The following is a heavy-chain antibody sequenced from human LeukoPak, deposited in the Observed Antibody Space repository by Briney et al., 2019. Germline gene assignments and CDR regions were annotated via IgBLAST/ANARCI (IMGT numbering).Heavy chain of an antibody. CDR3: ATGGITMIVVVTSDAFDI. J-gene: IGHJ3*02. V-gene: IGHV1-2*02. Sequence: GASVKASCKASGYTFTGYYMHWVRQAPGQGLEWMGWINPNSGGTNYAQKFQGRVTMTRDTSISTAYMELSRLRSDDTAVYYCATGGITMIVVVTSDAFDIWGQGTMVTVSS. CDR1: GYTFTGYY. D-gene: IGHD3-22*01. CDR2: INPNSGGT.